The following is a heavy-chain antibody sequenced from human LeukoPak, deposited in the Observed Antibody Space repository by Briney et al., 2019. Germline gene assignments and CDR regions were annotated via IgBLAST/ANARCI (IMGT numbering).Heavy chain of an antibody. CDR3: ARALYSSGWYGVDY. Sequence: GASVKVSCKASGYTFTSYDIKWVRQATGQGLEWMGWMNPNSGNTGYAQKFQGRVTMTRNTSISTAYMELSSLRSEDTAVYYCARALYSSGWYGVDYWGQGTLVTVSS. J-gene: IGHJ4*02. CDR2: MNPNSGNT. CDR1: GYTFTSYD. D-gene: IGHD6-19*01. V-gene: IGHV1-8*01.